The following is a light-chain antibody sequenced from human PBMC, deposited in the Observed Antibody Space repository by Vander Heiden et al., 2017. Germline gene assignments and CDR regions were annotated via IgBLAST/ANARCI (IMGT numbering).Light chain of an antibody. CDR2: DAS. V-gene: IGKV3-11*01. CDR3: QQRSNRPT. CDR1: QSVSSQ. J-gene: IGKJ4*01. Sequence: ELVLTQSPATLSLSPGERATLSCRASQSVSSQLAWYQQKPGQAPKLLIYDASNRATGIPARFSGSVSGTDFTLTISSLEPEDFAVYYCQQRSNRPTFGGGTKVEI.